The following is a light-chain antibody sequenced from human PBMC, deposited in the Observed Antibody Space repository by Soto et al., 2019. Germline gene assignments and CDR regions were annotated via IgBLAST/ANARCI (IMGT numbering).Light chain of an antibody. J-gene: IGKJ5*01. Sequence: DIQMTQSPSSVSASVGDSVTITCRASRDISSWLAWYQQRPGKAPKLLIYAASTLRSGIPLRFSGSASGTEFTPTISSLQREDFATYYCQQTHSFPPTFGQGTRLEI. CDR3: QQTHSFPPT. CDR2: AAS. CDR1: RDISSW. V-gene: IGKV1D-12*01.